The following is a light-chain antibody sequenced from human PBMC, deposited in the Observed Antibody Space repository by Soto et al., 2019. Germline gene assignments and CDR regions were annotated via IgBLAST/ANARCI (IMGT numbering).Light chain of an antibody. V-gene: IGLV2-23*01. CDR3: CSYAGRSTVI. CDR1: SGDIGTYNL. J-gene: IGLJ2*01. Sequence: QSVLTQPASVSGSPGQSITISCTGTSGDIGTYNLVSWYQQYPGRDPKLIIFEGNKRPSGVSSRFSASKSGYTASLAISGLQAEDEADYHCCSYAGRSTVICGGGTKVTVL. CDR2: EGN.